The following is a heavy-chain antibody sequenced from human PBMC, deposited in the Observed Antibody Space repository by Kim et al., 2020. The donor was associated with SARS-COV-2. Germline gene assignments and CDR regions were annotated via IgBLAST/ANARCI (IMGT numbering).Heavy chain of an antibody. D-gene: IGHD3-3*01. V-gene: IGHV4-39*02. CDR1: GGSISSSSYY. J-gene: IGHJ4*02. Sequence: SETLSLTCTVSGGSISSSSYYWGWIRQPPGKGLEWIGSIYYSGSTYYNPSLKSRVTISVDTSKNHFSLKLSSVTAADTAVYYCARRGRNNPYYDFWSGYYFDYWGQGTLVTVSS. CDR2: IYYSGST. CDR3: ARRGRNNPYYDFWSGYYFDY.